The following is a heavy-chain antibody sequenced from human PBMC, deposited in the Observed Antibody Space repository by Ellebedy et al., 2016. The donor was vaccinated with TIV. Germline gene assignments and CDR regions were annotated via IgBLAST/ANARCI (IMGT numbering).Heavy chain of an antibody. CDR1: GGSITSSSYY. CDR3: ARGHYGSGTYFAPGE. D-gene: IGHD3-10*01. Sequence: MPSETLSLTCTVSGGSITSSSYYWGWIRQSPGKGLEWIATIYHTGNTFYNPSLRSRVTMSVDTSKNHFSLMLDSVTAADTAVYYCARGHYGSGTYFAPGEWGQGALVTVSS. V-gene: IGHV4-39*07. J-gene: IGHJ4*02. CDR2: IYHTGNT.